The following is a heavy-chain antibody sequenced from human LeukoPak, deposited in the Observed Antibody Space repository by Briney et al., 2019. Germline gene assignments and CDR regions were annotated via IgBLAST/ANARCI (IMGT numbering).Heavy chain of an antibody. J-gene: IGHJ4*02. V-gene: IGHV1-2*02. CDR2: INPISGGT. D-gene: IGHD3-16*02. CDR1: GYTFSAYY. CDR3: ARVGVMITFGGVIAPFDY. Sequence: GASAKVSCKASGYTFSAYYIHWVRQAPGQGLEWMGWINPISGGTNFAQKFQGRVTMTRDTSISTAYMELSRLRSDDTAVYYCARVGVMITFGGVIAPFDYWGQGTLVTVSS.